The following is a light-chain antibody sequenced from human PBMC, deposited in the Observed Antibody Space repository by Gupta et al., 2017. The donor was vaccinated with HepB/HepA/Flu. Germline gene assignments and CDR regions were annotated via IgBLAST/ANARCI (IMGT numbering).Light chain of an antibody. CDR2: EVS. Sequence: QSALTQPAPLSGSPGQSITIPSPGTSSDIGTYNLVSWYQQHPGEVPKLLIYEVSERPAGVSERFAGSKSGNTASLTISGLQAEDEANYYCCSYAGTNTLVFGGGTKLTVL. CDR1: SSDIGTYNL. J-gene: IGLJ3*02. CDR3: CSYAGTNTLV. V-gene: IGLV2-23*02.